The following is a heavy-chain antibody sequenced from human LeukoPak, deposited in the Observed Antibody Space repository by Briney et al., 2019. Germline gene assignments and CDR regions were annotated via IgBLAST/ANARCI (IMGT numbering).Heavy chain of an antibody. V-gene: IGHV4-39*02. CDR2: IYYSGST. J-gene: IGHJ4*02. CDR1: GGSISSSSYY. CDR3: ARDSYDILTGYFYYFDY. Sequence: PSETLSLTCTVSGGSISSSSYYWGWIRQPPGKGLEWIGRIYYSGSTHYNPSLKSRVTISVDTSKNQFSLKLSSVTAADTAVYYCARDSYDILTGYFYYFDYWGQGTLVTVSS. D-gene: IGHD3-9*01.